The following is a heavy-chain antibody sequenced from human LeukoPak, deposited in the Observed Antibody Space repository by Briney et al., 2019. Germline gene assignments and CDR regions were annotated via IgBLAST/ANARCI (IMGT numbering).Heavy chain of an antibody. CDR1: GFAFSSYN. CDR2: IGSSGSPT. D-gene: IGHD3-22*01. Sequence: GGSLRLSCAASGFAFSSYNMNWVRQAPGKGLEWISYIGSSGSPTHYADSVGGRFTISRDNAKNSLYLQMNSLRDEDTAVYYCARDLVVVTRFDYWGQGTLDTVSS. J-gene: IGHJ4*02. V-gene: IGHV3-48*02. CDR3: ARDLVVVTRFDY.